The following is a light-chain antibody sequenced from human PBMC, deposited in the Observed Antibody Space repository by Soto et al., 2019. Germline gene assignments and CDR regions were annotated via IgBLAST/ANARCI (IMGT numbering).Light chain of an antibody. J-gene: IGKJ3*01. CDR3: QQRGNWPPT. Sequence: EIVMTQSPATLSVSPGERATLSCRASQSVGSDLAWYQHTPGQPPRLLIYGASTRATGIPGRFSGSGSGTEFTLTISSLQSEDFAVYYCQQRGNWPPTFGPGTKVDIK. CDR1: QSVGSD. CDR2: GAS. V-gene: IGKV3-15*01.